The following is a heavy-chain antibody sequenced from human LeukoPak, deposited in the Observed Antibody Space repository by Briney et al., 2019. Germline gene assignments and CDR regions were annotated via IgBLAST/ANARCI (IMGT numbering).Heavy chain of an antibody. Sequence: SETLSLTCTVSGGSISSYYWSWIRQPAGTALEWIGRIYTSGTITYNPSLKSRVTMSVDTSKNQFSLKLSFVTAADTAVYYCARHGISVWGSYRSFDLWGRGTLVTVSS. J-gene: IGHJ2*01. D-gene: IGHD3-16*02. CDR3: ARHGISVWGSYRSFDL. V-gene: IGHV4-4*07. CDR2: IYTSGTI. CDR1: GGSISSYY.